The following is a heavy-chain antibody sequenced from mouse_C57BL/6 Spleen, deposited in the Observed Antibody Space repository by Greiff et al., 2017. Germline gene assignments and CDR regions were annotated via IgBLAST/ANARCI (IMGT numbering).Heavy chain of an antibody. CDR1: GFTFSDYG. V-gene: IGHV5-15*01. CDR3: ARQGYYGSSYVPGYFDV. D-gene: IGHD1-1*01. J-gene: IGHJ1*03. CDR2: ISNLAYSI. Sequence: EVKLVESGGGLVQPGGSLKLSCAASGFTFSDYGMAWVRQAPRKGPEWVAFISNLAYSIYYADTVTGRFTISRENAKNTLYLEMSSLRSEDTAMYYCARQGYYGSSYVPGYFDVWGTGTTVTVSS.